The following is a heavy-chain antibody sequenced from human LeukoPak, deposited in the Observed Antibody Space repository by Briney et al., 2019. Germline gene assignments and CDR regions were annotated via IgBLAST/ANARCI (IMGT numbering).Heavy chain of an antibody. CDR2: IRYDGSNK. CDR1: GFTFSSYG. D-gene: IGHD1-26*01. CDR3: AKDGVGATATEH. Sequence: GGSLRLSCAASGFTFSSYGMHWVRQAPGKGLEWVAFIRYDGSNKYYAASVKGRFTISRENSKNTLYLQMNTLRAEDTAVYYCAKDGVGATATEHWGQGTLVTVSS. J-gene: IGHJ1*01. V-gene: IGHV3-30*02.